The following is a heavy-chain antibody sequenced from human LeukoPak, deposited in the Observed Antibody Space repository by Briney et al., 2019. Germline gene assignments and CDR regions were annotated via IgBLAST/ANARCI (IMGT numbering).Heavy chain of an antibody. V-gene: IGHV3-74*01. J-gene: IGHJ4*02. CDR3: ASYSGRGRDGYTRVVDY. CDR1: GFSFSSHW. Sequence: GGFLRLSCAASGFSFSSHWMHWVRQGPGKGLVWVSRINTDGSRTSYADSVKGRFTISRDNAKKTLYLQMNSLRAEDTAVYYCASYSGRGRDGYTRVVDYWGQGTLLTVSS. D-gene: IGHD5-24*01. CDR2: INTDGSRT.